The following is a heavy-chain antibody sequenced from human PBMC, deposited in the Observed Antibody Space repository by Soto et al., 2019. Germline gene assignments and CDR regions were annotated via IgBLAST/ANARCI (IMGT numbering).Heavy chain of an antibody. Sequence: ESGGGVVQPGRSLRLSCAASGFTFSSYGMHWVRQAPGKGLEWVAVIWYDGSNKYYADSVKGRFTISRDNSKNTLYLQMNSLRAEDTAVYYCARDGGYCSGGSCYWYYYYMDVWGKGTTVTVSS. CDR2: IWYDGSNK. D-gene: IGHD2-15*01. CDR3: ARDGGYCSGGSCYWYYYYMDV. V-gene: IGHV3-33*01. J-gene: IGHJ6*03. CDR1: GFTFSSYG.